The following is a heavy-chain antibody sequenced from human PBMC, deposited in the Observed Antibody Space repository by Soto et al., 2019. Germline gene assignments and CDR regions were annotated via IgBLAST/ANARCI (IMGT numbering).Heavy chain of an antibody. V-gene: IGHV3-53*01. CDR1: GFTVSNNY. Sequence: VRLSCVASGFTVSNNYMSWVRQAPGKGLEWVSVSYSGGSTDYADSVKGRFTISRDDSKNTLYLQMNSLRADDTAVYYCARARDGYNFLYEPTWGQGTLVTVSP. J-gene: IGHJ4*02. CDR2: SYSGGST. CDR3: ARARDGYNFLYEPT. D-gene: IGHD5-12*01.